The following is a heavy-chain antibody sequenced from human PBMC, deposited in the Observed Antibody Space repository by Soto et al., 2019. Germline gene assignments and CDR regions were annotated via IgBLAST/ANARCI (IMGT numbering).Heavy chain of an antibody. CDR2: IKQDGSEK. CDR3: ARDWNYDYYYYGMDV. D-gene: IGHD1-7*01. CDR1: GFTFSSYW. V-gene: IGHV3-7*01. J-gene: IGHJ6*02. Sequence: EVQLVESGGGLVQPGGSLRLSCAASGFTFSSYWMTWVRQAPGKGLEWVANIKQDGSEKYYVDSVKGRFTISRDNAKNSLYLQMNSVRAEDTAVYYCARDWNYDYYYYGMDVWGQGTTVTVSS.